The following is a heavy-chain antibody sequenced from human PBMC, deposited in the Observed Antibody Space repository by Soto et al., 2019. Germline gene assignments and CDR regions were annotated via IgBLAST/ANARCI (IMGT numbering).Heavy chain of an antibody. CDR2: INAGNGNT. CDR1: GYTFTSYA. V-gene: IGHV1-3*01. J-gene: IGHJ5*02. D-gene: IGHD2-2*01. CDR3: ARVLPLVVPAARPVWFDP. Sequence: ASVKVSCKASGYTFTSYAMHWVRQAPGQRLEWMGWINAGNGNTKYSQKFQGRVTITRDTSASTAYMELSSLRSEDTAVYYCARVLPLVVPAARPVWFDPWGQGTLVTVSS.